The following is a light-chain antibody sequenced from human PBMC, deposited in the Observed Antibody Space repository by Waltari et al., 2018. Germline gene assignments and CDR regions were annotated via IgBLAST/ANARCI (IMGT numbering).Light chain of an antibody. V-gene: IGKV1-39*01. J-gene: IGKJ1*01. CDR1: QSISSY. Sequence: DIQMTQSPSSLSASVGDRVTITCRAGQSISSYLNWYQQKPGKAPKLLIYAASSLQSGVPSRFSGSGSGTDFTLTISSLQPEDFATYYCHQSYSTAWTFGQGTKVEIK. CDR2: AAS. CDR3: HQSYSTAWT.